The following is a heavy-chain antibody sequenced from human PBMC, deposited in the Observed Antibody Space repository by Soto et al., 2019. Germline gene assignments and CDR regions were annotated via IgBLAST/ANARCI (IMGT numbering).Heavy chain of an antibody. CDR3: AKVSSSWYAGFFDL. CDR1: GFTFSRHA. V-gene: IGHV3-23*01. J-gene: IGHJ4*02. CDR2: LSDSGGSI. Sequence: EVQLLESGGGLVQPGGSLRLSCTASGFTFSRHAMTWVRQAPGKGLEWVSGLSDSGGSIYYADSVKGRFTISRDNSMNTLYLQMNTLRAEDTAIYYCAKVSSSWYAGFFDLWRQGTLFTVSS. D-gene: IGHD6-13*01.